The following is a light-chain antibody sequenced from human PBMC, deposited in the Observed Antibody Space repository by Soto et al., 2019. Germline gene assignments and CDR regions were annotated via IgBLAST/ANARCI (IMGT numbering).Light chain of an antibody. CDR2: SAS. CDR3: QQYDT. CDR1: QSVSSSD. J-gene: IGKJ2*01. V-gene: IGKV3-20*01. Sequence: IVLTQSPGTLSLSPGERATLSCSASQSVSSSDLAWYQQKPGQAHRLLIYSASSRATGIPDRVSGSGSGTDFTLTIGRLETEDFAGYYCQQYDTFGQGNPLQIK.